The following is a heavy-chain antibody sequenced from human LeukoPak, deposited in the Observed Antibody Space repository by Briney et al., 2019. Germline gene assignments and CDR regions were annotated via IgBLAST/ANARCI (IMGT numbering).Heavy chain of an antibody. CDR3: ASDIVVVPAAIRWFDP. CDR1: GFTFSSYT. J-gene: IGHJ5*02. V-gene: IGHV3-23*01. CDR2: ITTSGGST. Sequence: PGGSLRLSCAASGFTFSSYTMSWVRQAPGKGLEWVSTITTSGGSTYYADSVKGRFTISRDNSKNTLYLQMNSLRAEDTAVYYCASDIVVVPAAIRWFDPWGQGTLVTVSS. D-gene: IGHD2-2*01.